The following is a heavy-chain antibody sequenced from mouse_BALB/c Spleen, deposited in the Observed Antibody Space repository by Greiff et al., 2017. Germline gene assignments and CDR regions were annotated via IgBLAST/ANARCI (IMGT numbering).Heavy chain of an antibody. J-gene: IGHJ3*01. D-gene: IGHD1-1*01. CDR2: ISTYYGNT. CDR1: GYTFTDYA. Sequence: VQLQQSGPELVRPGVSVKISCKGSGYTFTDYAMHWVKQSHAKSLEWIGVISTYYGNTNYNQKFKGKATMTVDKSSSTAYMELARLTSEDSAIYYCASSHYYGSSPWFAYWGQGTLVTVSA. CDR3: ASSHYYGSSPWFAY. V-gene: IGHV1-67*01.